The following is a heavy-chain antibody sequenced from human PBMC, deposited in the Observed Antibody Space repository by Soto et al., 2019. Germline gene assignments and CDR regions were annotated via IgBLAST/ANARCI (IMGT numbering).Heavy chain of an antibody. CDR3: ARGYCSSTSCLYYFDS. CDR1: GGTFSSYT. Sequence: QVQLVQSGAEVKKPGSSVKVSCKASGGTFSSYTISWVRQAPGQGLEWMGRIIPILGIANYAQKFQGRVTITADKSTSTDYMELSSLRSEDTAVYYCARGYCSSTSCLYYFDSRGQGTLVTVSS. CDR2: IIPILGIA. J-gene: IGHJ4*02. V-gene: IGHV1-69*02. D-gene: IGHD2-2*01.